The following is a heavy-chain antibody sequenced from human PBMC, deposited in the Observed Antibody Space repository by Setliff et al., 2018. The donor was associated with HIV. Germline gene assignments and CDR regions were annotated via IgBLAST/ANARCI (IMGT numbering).Heavy chain of an antibody. V-gene: IGHV4-34*01. CDR2: VNYSGST. CDR1: GTSFSGYY. J-gene: IGHJ4*02. D-gene: IGHD3-3*01. CDR3: ARETDVSTSWFGGYYFDF. Sequence: SETLSLTCAVFGTSFSGYYFSWIRQPPGKGLEWIGEVNYSGSTNYNPSLKSRLIISVDTSKKQFSLNLISMTAADTGVYFCARETDVSTSWFGGYYFDFWGQGTLVTVSS.